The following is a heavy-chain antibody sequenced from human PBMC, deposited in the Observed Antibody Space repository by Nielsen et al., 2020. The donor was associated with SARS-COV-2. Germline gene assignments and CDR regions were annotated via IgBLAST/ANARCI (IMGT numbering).Heavy chain of an antibody. D-gene: IGHD3-3*01. CDR2: IWYDGSNE. Sequence: GESLKISCAASGFSFGTYGMHWVRQAPGKGLEWVANIWYDGSNENYGDSVRDRFTISRDNSKNTLYLQMNSLTADDTAVYYCARLSNFWSGYNDYWGQGTLVTVSS. J-gene: IGHJ4*02. V-gene: IGHV3-33*01. CDR3: ARLSNFWSGYNDY. CDR1: GFSFGTYG.